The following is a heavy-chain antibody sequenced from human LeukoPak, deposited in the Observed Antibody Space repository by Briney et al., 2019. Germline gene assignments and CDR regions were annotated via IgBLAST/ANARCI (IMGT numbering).Heavy chain of an antibody. CDR3: ARGHYYDSSGYLETRYYYYMDV. CDR2: INPNSGGT. J-gene: IGHJ6*03. Sequence: ASVKVSCKASGYTFIDYYIHWVRQAPGQGLEWMGWINPNSGGTNSAQKFQGRVTMTRDTSISTAYMELSSLRSEDTAVYYCARGHYYDSSGYLETRYYYYMDVWGKGTTVTISS. D-gene: IGHD3-22*01. CDR1: GYTFIDYY. V-gene: IGHV1-2*02.